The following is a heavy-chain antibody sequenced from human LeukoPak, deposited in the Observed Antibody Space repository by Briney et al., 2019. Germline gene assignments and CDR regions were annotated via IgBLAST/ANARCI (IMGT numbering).Heavy chain of an antibody. CDR1: GFTFSSYA. J-gene: IGHJ5*02. CDR3: AKSGYSSSWSNAAVYNWFDP. V-gene: IGHV3-30*04. Sequence: GGSLRLSCAASGFTFSSYAMHWVRQAPGKGLEWVAVISYDGSNKYYADSVKGRFTISRDNSKNTLYLQMNSLRAEDTAVYYCAKSGYSSSWSNAAVYNWFDPWGQGTLVTVSS. D-gene: IGHD6-13*01. CDR2: ISYDGSNK.